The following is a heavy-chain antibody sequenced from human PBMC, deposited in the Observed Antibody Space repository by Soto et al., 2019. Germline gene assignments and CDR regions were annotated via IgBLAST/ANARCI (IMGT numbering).Heavy chain of an antibody. J-gene: IGHJ6*02. V-gene: IGHV4-34*01. Sequence: ASETLSLTCAVYGAPFSGNYWSWIRQPPGKGLEWIGEINHSGGTNYNPSLKSRLTMSVDTPNNQFSLNLSSVTAADAAVYYCARVIRGAMDVRGQGTTVTVSS. CDR3: ARVIRGAMDV. CDR1: GAPFSGNY. CDR2: INHSGGT. D-gene: IGHD1-26*01.